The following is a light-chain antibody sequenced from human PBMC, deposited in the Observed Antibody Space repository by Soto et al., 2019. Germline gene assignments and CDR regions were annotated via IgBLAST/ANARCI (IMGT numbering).Light chain of an antibody. CDR3: QVWVSSIDHVV. V-gene: IGLV3-21*04. CDR1: NIGSKS. Sequence: SYELTQPPSVSVAPGKTARITCGGTNIGSKSVHWYQQKPGQAPVLVIYYDSDRPSGIPERFSGSNSGNTATLTISRVDAGDEADCYCQVWVSSIDHVVFGGRTKVTVL. J-gene: IGLJ2*01. CDR2: YDS.